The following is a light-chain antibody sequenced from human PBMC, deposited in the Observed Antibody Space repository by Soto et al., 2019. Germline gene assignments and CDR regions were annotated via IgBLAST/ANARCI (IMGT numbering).Light chain of an antibody. J-gene: IGKJ1*01. V-gene: IGKV3-11*01. Sequence: EIVLTQSPATLSLSPGERATLSCRASQSVSSYLAWYQQKPGQAPRLLIYDASNRATGIPARFSGSGSGTEFTLTISSLQSEDLAVYFCQQYHNWPPTFGQGTKVDIK. CDR1: QSVSSY. CDR3: QQYHNWPPT. CDR2: DAS.